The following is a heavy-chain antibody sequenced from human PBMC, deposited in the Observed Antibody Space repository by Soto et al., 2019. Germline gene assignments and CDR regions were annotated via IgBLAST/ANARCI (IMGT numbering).Heavy chain of an antibody. J-gene: IGHJ6*02. CDR2: IIPIFGTA. CDR3: ARPCGGRSPYYYYGMDV. V-gene: IGHV1-69*06. CDR1: GGTFSSYA. Sequence: QVQLVQSGAEVKKPGSSVKVFCKASGGTFSSYAISWVRQAPGQGLEWMGGIIPIFGTANYAQKFQGRVTITADKSTSTAYMELSSLRSEDTAVYYCARPCGGRSPYYYYGMDVWGQGTTVTVSS. D-gene: IGHD2-21*01.